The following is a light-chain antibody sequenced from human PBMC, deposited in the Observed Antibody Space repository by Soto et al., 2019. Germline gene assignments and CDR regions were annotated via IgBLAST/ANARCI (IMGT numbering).Light chain of an antibody. Sequence: QSALTQPASVSGSPGQSITLSCTGTSSDVGVFHYVSWYQQHPGKAPKLIIFEVNNRPSGVSNRFSGSKSGNTASLTISGLQAEDEADYYCCSYAGSQVFGGGTKLTVL. V-gene: IGLV2-14*01. J-gene: IGLJ2*01. CDR1: SSDVGVFHY. CDR2: EVN. CDR3: CSYAGSQV.